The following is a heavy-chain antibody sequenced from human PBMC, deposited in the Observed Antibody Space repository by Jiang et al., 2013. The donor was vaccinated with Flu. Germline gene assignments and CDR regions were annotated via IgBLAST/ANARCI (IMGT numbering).Heavy chain of an antibody. V-gene: IGHV1-69*04. CDR2: IIPILGIA. CDR3: ARVGRDYYYYYGMDV. CDR1: GGTFSSYA. Sequence: SGAEVKKPGSSVKVSCKASGGTFSSYAISWVRQAPGQGLEWMGRIIPILGIANYAQKFQGRVTITADKSTSTAYMELSSLRSEDTAVYYCARVGRDYYYYYGMDVWGKGTTVTVSS. D-gene: IGHD2-15*01. J-gene: IGHJ6*04.